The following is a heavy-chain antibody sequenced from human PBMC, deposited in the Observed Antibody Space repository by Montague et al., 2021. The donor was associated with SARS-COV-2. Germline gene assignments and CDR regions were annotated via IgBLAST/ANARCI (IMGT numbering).Heavy chain of an antibody. CDR1: GGSFSVHY. J-gene: IGHJ3*02. Sequence: TLSLTCTVYGGSFSVHYWTWIRQPPGKGLEWIGQINQSGSTKYNPSLKSRVTISVDTSKNQFSLKLSSVTAADTAVYYCARVQGITMIVVVIGAFDIWGQGTMVTVSS. V-gene: IGHV4-34*09. D-gene: IGHD3-22*01. CDR2: INQSGST. CDR3: ARVQGITMIVVVIGAFDI.